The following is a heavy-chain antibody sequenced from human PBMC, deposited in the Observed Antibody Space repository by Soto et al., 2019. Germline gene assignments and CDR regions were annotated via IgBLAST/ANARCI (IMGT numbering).Heavy chain of an antibody. CDR2: IYHSGST. CDR1: GGSISSGGYS. V-gene: IGHV4-30-2*01. D-gene: IGHD6-13*01. J-gene: IGHJ4*02. Sequence: QLQLQESGSGLVKPSQTLSLTCAVSGGSISSGGYSWSWIRQPPGKGLEWIGYIYHSGSTYYNPSLTSRVTISVDRSKNPFSLKLSSVTAADTAVYYCASSHAGAHITAAVHWGQGTLVTVSS. CDR3: ASSHAGAHITAAVH.